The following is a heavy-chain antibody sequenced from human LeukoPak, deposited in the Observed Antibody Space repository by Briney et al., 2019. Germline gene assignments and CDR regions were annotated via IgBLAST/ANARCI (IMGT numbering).Heavy chain of an antibody. CDR3: ARGWSYSSSWYGNAFDI. Sequence: SETLPLTCTVSGGSISSYYWSWIRQPAGKGLEWIGRIYTSGSTNYNPSLKSRVTMSVDTSKNQFSLKLSSVTAADTAVYYCARGWSYSSSWYGNAFDIWGQGTMVTVSS. CDR1: GGSISSYY. V-gene: IGHV4-4*07. J-gene: IGHJ3*02. CDR2: IYTSGST. D-gene: IGHD6-13*01.